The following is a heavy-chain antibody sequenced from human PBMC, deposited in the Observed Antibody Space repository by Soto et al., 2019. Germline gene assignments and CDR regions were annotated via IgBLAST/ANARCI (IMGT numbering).Heavy chain of an antibody. J-gene: IGHJ4*02. CDR3: ARDPTYYYDSSGYYSGY. D-gene: IGHD3-22*01. Sequence: PGGSLRLSCAASGFTFSSYSMNWVRQAPGKGLEWVSSISSSSSYIYYADSVKGRFTISRDNAKNSLYLQMNSLRAEDTAVYYCARDPTYYYDSSGYYSGYWGQGTLVTVSS. V-gene: IGHV3-21*01. CDR2: ISSSSSYI. CDR1: GFTFSSYS.